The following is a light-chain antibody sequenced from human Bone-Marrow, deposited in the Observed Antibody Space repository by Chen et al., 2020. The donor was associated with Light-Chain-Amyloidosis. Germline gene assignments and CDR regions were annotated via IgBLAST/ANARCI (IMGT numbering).Light chain of an antibody. Sequence: VLTQSQGTLSLSPGERATLSCRASQGVRSTNLAWYQQKPGQAPRLTIDVAYTRATGIPNRCRGSVSGTDFTIAISRLEPEAFAVYRGQQYGDTPDTFGQGTKLQIK. CDR2: VAY. V-gene: IGKV3-20*01. J-gene: IGKJ2*01. CDR3: QQYGDTPDT. CDR1: QGVRSTN.